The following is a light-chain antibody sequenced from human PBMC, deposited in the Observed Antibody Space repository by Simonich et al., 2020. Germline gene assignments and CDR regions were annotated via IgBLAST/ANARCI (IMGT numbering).Light chain of an antibody. J-gene: IGLJ2*01. CDR2: EDN. CDR1: SGSIASNY. Sequence: NFMLTQPHSVSESPGKTVTISCTRSSGSIASNYVQWYQQRPGSSPTTVIYEDNQRPSGVPVRFSGSKSGNTASLTVSGLQAEDEADYYCSSYAGSNNVVFGGGTKLTVL. V-gene: IGLV6-57*01. CDR3: SSYAGSNNVV.